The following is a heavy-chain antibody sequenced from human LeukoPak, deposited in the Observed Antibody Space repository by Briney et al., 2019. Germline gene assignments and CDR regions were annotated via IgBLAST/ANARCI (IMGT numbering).Heavy chain of an antibody. CDR3: ASDSISMNAFDA. V-gene: IGHV4-59*11. CDR2: ISYIGST. J-gene: IGHJ3*01. D-gene: IGHD3-22*01. Sequence: SSETLSLTCTVSGDSFTTHYWSWLRQPPGRGLEWIGYISYIGSTNYNPSLKSRVTISIDTSKNEVSLMLTSVTAADTAVYYCASDSISMNAFDAWGQGTMVTVSS. CDR1: GDSFTTHY.